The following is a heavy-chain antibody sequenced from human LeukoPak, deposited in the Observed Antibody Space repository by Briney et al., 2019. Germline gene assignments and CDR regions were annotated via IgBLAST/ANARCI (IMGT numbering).Heavy chain of an antibody. CDR2: ISNDGRNK. Sequence: PGRSLRFSCAASGFTFSSYSMHWVRQAPGKGLEWVALISNDGRNKYYADSVKGRFTISRDNSKNTLYLQMDSLRTEDTAVHYCAREDGNFHDAFDIWGQGTMVTVSS. J-gene: IGHJ3*02. V-gene: IGHV3-30*04. CDR3: AREDGNFHDAFDI. CDR1: GFTFSSYS. D-gene: IGHD1-7*01.